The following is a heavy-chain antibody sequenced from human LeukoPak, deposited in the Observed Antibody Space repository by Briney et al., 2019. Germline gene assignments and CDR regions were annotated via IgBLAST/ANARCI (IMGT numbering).Heavy chain of an antibody. Sequence: PGGSLRLSCAASGFTFSGSAMHWVRQASGKGLEWVGRIRSKANSYATAYAASVKGRFTISRDDSKNTAYLQMNSLKTEDTAVYYCTTYGGLVRRYFDYWGQGTLVTVSS. CDR1: GFTFSGSA. CDR2: IRSKANSYAT. D-gene: IGHD6-19*01. J-gene: IGHJ4*02. CDR3: TTYGGLVRRYFDY. V-gene: IGHV3-73*01.